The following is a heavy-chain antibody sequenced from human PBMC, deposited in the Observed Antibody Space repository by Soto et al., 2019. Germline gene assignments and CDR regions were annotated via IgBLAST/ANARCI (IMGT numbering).Heavy chain of an antibody. V-gene: IGHV3-21*01. Sequence: GGSLRLSCAASGFTFSSYSMNWVRQAPGKGLEWVSSITTSSNYIFYSDSLKGRFTISRDNAKNSLYLQMNSLRAEDTAVYYCARVGRCSSTTCYSYSYYYGVDVWGQGTTVTVSS. CDR2: ITTSSNYI. CDR3: ARVGRCSSTTCYSYSYYYGVDV. CDR1: GFTFSSYS. D-gene: IGHD2-2*01. J-gene: IGHJ6*02.